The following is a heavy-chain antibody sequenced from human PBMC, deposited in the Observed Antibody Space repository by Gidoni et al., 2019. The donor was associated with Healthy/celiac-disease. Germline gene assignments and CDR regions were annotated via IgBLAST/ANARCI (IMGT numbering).Heavy chain of an antibody. J-gene: IGHJ6*02. CDR2: ISGSGGRT. CDR3: AKDLGEQWLSHYYYYGMDV. V-gene: IGHV3-23*01. Sequence: EVQLLESGGGLVQPGGSLRLSCAASGFTFSSYAMSWVRQAPGKGLEWVSAISGSGGRTYYADSVKGRFTISRDNSKNTLYLQMNSLRAEDTAVYYCAKDLGEQWLSHYYYYGMDVWGQGTTVTVSS. D-gene: IGHD6-19*01. CDR1: GFTFSSYA.